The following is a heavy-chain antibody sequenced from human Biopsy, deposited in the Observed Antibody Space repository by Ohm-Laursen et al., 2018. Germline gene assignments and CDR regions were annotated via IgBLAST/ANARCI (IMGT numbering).Heavy chain of an antibody. Sequence: GASVKVSCKASGYSFTSYYMHWVRQAPGQGLEWMGWISPKSGDTNYAHKFQGNITMTRDTSTSTVYMELSSLRSADTAVYFCARNTGWYGDLYYFDYWGQGTLVTVSS. CDR1: GYSFTSYY. CDR2: ISPKSGDT. CDR3: ARNTGWYGDLYYFDY. D-gene: IGHD6-19*01. J-gene: IGHJ4*02. V-gene: IGHV1-2*02.